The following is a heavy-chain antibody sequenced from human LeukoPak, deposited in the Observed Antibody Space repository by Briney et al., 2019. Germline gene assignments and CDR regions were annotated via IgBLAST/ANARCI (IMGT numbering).Heavy chain of an antibody. CDR1: GFTVSDHY. D-gene: IGHD1-26*01. CDR3: ARGPPGISHPLDY. Sequence: GFLRLSCAASGFTVSDHYMDWVRQAPGKGLEWVGRTRNKANSYTTEYAASVKGRFTISRDDSKNSLYLQMNSLKTEDTAVYYCARGPPGISHPLDYWGQGTLVTVSS. V-gene: IGHV3-72*01. CDR2: TRNKANSYTT. J-gene: IGHJ4*02.